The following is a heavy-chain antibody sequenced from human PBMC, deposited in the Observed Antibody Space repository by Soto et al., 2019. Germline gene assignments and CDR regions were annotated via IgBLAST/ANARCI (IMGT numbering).Heavy chain of an antibody. V-gene: IGHV1-2*04. Sequence: ASVKVSCKASGYTFTGYYMHWVRQAPGQGLEWMGWINPNSGGTNYAQKLQGWVTMTRDTSISTAYMELSRLRSDDTAVYYCAREYCSSTSCYPGAFDIWGQGTMVT. D-gene: IGHD2-2*01. CDR1: GYTFTGYY. CDR3: AREYCSSTSCYPGAFDI. J-gene: IGHJ3*02. CDR2: INPNSGGT.